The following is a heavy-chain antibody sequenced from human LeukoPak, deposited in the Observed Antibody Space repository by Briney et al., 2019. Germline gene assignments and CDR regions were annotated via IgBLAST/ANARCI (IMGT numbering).Heavy chain of an antibody. D-gene: IGHD6-13*01. CDR3: AKVGAAAGSPLGY. V-gene: IGHV3-23*01. CDR1: GFTFSIYA. CDR2: ISGSGGST. Sequence: GGSLRLSCAASGFTFSIYAMSWVRQAPGKGLEWVSAISGSGGSTYYADSVKGRFTISRDNSKNTLYLQMNSLRAEDTAVYYCAKVGAAAGSPLGYWGQGTLVTVSS. J-gene: IGHJ4*02.